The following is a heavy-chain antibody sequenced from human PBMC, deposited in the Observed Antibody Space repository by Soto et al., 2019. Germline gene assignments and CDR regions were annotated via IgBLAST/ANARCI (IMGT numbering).Heavy chain of an antibody. Sequence: GASVKVSFKASGCTFSSYAISWVRQAPGQGLEWMGGIIPIFGTANYAQKFQGRVTITADKSTSTAYMELSSLRSEDTAVYYCARDAMGGYRCSWFDPWGQGTLVTVSS. V-gene: IGHV1-69*06. CDR1: GCTFSSYA. CDR2: IIPIFGTA. CDR3: ARDAMGGYRCSWFDP. J-gene: IGHJ5*02. D-gene: IGHD5-18*01.